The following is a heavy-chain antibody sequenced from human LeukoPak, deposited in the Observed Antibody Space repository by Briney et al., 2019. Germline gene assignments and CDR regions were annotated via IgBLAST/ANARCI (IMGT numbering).Heavy chain of an antibody. D-gene: IGHD2-2*01. Sequence: SETLSLTCTVSGGSISSGSYYWSWIRQPAGKGLEWIGRIYTSGGTNYNPSLKSRVTISVDTSKNQFSLKLSSVTAADTAVYYCAGLPAALKYYHYYMDVWGKGTTVTVSS. J-gene: IGHJ6*03. CDR3: AGLPAALKYYHYYMDV. CDR2: IYTSGGT. V-gene: IGHV4-61*02. CDR1: GGSISSGSYY.